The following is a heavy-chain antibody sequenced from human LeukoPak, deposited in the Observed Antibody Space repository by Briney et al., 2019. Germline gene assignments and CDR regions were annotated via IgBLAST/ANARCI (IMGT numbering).Heavy chain of an antibody. V-gene: IGHV4-39*01. CDR1: GGSISSSSYY. D-gene: IGHD3-22*01. J-gene: IGHJ4*02. CDR3: ARLTTYYYDSSGYD. CDR2: IYYSGCT. Sequence: SETLSLTCTVSGGSISSSSYYWGWIRQPPGKGLEWIVSIYYSGCTYYNPSLKSRVTISVDTSKNQFSLKLSSVTAADTAVYYCARLTTYYYDSSGYDWGQGTLVTVSS.